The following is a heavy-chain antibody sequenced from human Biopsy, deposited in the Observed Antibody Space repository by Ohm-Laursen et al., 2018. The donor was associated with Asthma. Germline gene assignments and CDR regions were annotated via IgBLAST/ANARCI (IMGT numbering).Heavy chain of an antibody. D-gene: IGHD7-27*01. CDR3: ARHWNWGSFFDY. Sequence: GTLSLTCTVSGGSMSSSSYSWGWIRQPPGKGLEWIGSISYTGNTDIPSLRSRVTLSVDTPKNNFSLKLTSVTAADTAVFYCARHWNWGSFFDYWGQGMLVTVSS. V-gene: IGHV4-39*01. J-gene: IGHJ4*02. CDR2: ISYTGNT. CDR1: GGSMSSSSYS.